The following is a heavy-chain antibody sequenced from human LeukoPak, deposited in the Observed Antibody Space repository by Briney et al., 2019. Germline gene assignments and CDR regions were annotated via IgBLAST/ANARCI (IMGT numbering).Heavy chain of an antibody. CDR3: AVVWWHRRHWLDS. CDR1: GVSIITVSYY. D-gene: IGHD2-15*01. V-gene: IGHV4-61*02. CDR2: IYTSGCT. J-gene: IGHJ5*01. Sequence: SQTLSLTSTVSGVSIITVSYYWTSIRHPPGKTLEWIGRIYTSGCTNYNPAPESLATISIDTPDNKFSLSLSSVTAADTRTYFCAVVWWHRRHWLDSWGQGTLVTVPS.